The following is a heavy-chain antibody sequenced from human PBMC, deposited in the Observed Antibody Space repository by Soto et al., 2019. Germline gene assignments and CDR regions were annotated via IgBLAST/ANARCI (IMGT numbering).Heavy chain of an antibody. J-gene: IGHJ6*02. Sequence: ASVKVSCKASGYTFTSYDINWVRQATGQGLEWMGWMNPYSGNTGYAQKFQGRVTMTRNTSISTAYMELSSLRSEDTAVYYCAREGACGGDCYRGYYYYGMDVWGQGTTVTVSS. V-gene: IGHV1-8*01. CDR3: AREGACGGDCYRGYYYYGMDV. CDR2: MNPYSGNT. D-gene: IGHD2-21*02. CDR1: GYTFTSYD.